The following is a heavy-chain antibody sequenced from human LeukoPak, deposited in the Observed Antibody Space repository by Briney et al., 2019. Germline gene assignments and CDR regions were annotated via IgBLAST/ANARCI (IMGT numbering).Heavy chain of an antibody. V-gene: IGHV3-30*18. CDR2: ISSDGSQK. Sequence: GGSLRLSCAASGFTFNNYDIHWVRQAPGKGLEWVAVISSDGSQKHYADSVKGRFTISRDNSKNTLYLQMNSLGGEDTAAYYCAKDSLDIRPRQTLVDISDYWGQGTLVTVSS. J-gene: IGHJ4*02. CDR3: AKDSLDIRPRQTLVDISDY. D-gene: IGHD2-21*01. CDR1: GFTFNNYD.